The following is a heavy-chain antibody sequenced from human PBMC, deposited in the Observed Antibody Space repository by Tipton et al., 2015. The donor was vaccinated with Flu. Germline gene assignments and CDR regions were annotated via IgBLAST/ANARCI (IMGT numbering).Heavy chain of an antibody. CDR3: ACRGSCYH. D-gene: IGHD1-26*01. V-gene: IGHV4-39*07. J-gene: IGHJ4*02. Sequence: TLSLTCTVSGGSISTSGYYWGWIRQPPGKGLEWIANLYYSGSTYYNPSLKSRVTISMDTSKSHFFLRLTSVTAADTAVYYCACRGSCYHWGQGTLVTVSS. CDR2: LYYSGST. CDR1: GGSISTSGYY.